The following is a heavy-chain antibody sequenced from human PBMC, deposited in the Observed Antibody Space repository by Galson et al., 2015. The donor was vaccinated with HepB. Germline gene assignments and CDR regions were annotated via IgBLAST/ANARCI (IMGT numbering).Heavy chain of an antibody. CDR1: NYTFRNYG. CDR2: VDSYNDNT. CDR3: ARGKYCAATSCYINWFGP. D-gene: IGHD2-15*01. Sequence: SVKVSCKASNYTFRNYGITWVRQAPGQGLEWVGWVDSYNDNTNSAQKFQGRVTMSADPSTSTAYLELRGLRSDDTAVYYCARGKYCAATSCYINWFGPGGQATLVTVSS. J-gene: IGHJ5*02. V-gene: IGHV1-18*01.